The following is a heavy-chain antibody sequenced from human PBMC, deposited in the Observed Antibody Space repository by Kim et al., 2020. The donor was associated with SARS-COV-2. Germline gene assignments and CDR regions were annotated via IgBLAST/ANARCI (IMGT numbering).Heavy chain of an antibody. Sequence: TPTLTSRVTISVDTSKNQFSQKLSSVTAADTAVYYCARGVVVTERPYFDYWGQGTLVTVSS. CDR3: ARGVVVTERPYFDY. V-gene: IGHV4-34*01. J-gene: IGHJ4*02. D-gene: IGHD2-21*02.